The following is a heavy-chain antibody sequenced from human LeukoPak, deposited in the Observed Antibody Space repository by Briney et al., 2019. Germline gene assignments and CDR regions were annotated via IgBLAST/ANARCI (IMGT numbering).Heavy chain of an antibody. J-gene: IGHJ4*02. CDR2: ISSSSSYI. Sequence: PGGSLRLSCAASGFTFSSYSMNWVRQAPGKGLEWVSSISSSSSYIYYADSVKGRFTISRDNAKNSLYLQMNSLRAEDTAVYYCARAGPWGQNQGNYFDYWGQGTLVTVSS. CDR1: GFTFSSYS. CDR3: ARAGPWGQNQGNYFDY. V-gene: IGHV3-21*01. D-gene: IGHD7-27*01.